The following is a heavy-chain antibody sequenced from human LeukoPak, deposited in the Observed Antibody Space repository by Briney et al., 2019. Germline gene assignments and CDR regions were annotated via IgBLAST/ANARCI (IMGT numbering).Heavy chain of an antibody. CDR3: GREGITLIAPGMDV. D-gene: IGHD3-22*01. CDR1: VCSLTCYY. CDR2: IYYSGST. J-gene: IGHJ6*04. V-gene: IGHV4-59*01. Sequence: PSETPSLTCTDSVCSLTCYYWSWIRQPPGKGLEWIGYIYYSGSTNYNPSLKSRVTISVETSKNQFSLKVSSGAGADTAVYYLGREGITLIAPGMDVWGKGTTVTVSS.